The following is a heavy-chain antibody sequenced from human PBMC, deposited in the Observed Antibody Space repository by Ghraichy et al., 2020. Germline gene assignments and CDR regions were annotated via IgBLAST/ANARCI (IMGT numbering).Heavy chain of an antibody. D-gene: IGHD2-15*01. J-gene: IGHJ4*02. CDR2: IKGDGSDK. CDR3: ARELGYCSGGSCRSDSDY. Sequence: GGSLRLSCAASGFTFSNYYMTWVRQAPGKGLEWVANIKGDGSDKFYVDSVKGRFIISRDNAKNLVYLQMNSLRAEDTAVYYCARELGYCSGGSCRSDSDYWGQGTLVTVSS. V-gene: IGHV3-7*03. CDR1: GFTFSNYY.